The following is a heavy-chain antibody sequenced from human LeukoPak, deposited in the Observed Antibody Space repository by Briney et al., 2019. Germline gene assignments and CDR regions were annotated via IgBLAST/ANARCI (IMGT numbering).Heavy chain of an antibody. Sequence: GGSLRLSCAASGFTFSSYGMHWVRQAPGKGLEWVAVISYDGSNKYYADSVKGRFTISRDNSKNTLYLQMNSLRAEDTAVCYCAKDRGKTYYYDSSGYFDYWGQGTLVTVSS. D-gene: IGHD3-22*01. J-gene: IGHJ4*02. V-gene: IGHV3-30*18. CDR1: GFTFSSYG. CDR3: AKDRGKTYYYDSSGYFDY. CDR2: ISYDGSNK.